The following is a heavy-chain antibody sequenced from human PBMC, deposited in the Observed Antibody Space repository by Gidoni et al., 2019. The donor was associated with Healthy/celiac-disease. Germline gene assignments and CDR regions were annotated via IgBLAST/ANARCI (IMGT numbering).Heavy chain of an antibody. CDR2: IWYDGINK. V-gene: IGHV3-33*08. J-gene: IGHJ5*02. D-gene: IGHD6-19*01. Sequence: QVQLVESGGGVVQPGRSLRLSCAASGFTSSSYGMHWVRQAPGTGLEWVAVIWYDGINKYYADSVKGRFTISRDNSKNTLYLQMNSLRAEDTAVYYCARDVYSSGWKRAVPFDPWGQGTLVTVSS. CDR3: ARDVYSSGWKRAVPFDP. CDR1: GFTSSSYG.